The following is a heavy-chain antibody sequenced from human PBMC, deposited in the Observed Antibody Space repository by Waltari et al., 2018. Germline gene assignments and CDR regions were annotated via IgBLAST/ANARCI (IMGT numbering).Heavy chain of an antibody. Sequence: QVQLQQWGAGLLKPSETQSLTCAVYGGSFSGYYWSWIRQPPGKGLEWIGEINHSGSTNYNPSLKSRVTISVDTSKNQFSLKLSSVTAADTAVYYCAGPSTVTFAFDIWGQGTMVTVSS. CDR2: INHSGST. CDR3: AGPSTVTFAFDI. V-gene: IGHV4-34*01. J-gene: IGHJ3*02. CDR1: GGSFSGYY. D-gene: IGHD4-17*01.